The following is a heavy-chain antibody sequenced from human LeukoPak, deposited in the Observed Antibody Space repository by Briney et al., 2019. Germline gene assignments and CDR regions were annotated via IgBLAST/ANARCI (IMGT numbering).Heavy chain of an antibody. Sequence: SVKVSCKASGGTFSSYAISWVRQAPGQGLEWMGRIIPIFGTANYAQKFQGRVTITTDESTSTAYMELSSLRSADTAVYYCARTRYNWNYVTDWFDPWGQGTLVTVSS. J-gene: IGHJ5*02. CDR3: ARTRYNWNYVTDWFDP. CDR2: IIPIFGTA. CDR1: GGTFSSYA. D-gene: IGHD1-7*01. V-gene: IGHV1-69*05.